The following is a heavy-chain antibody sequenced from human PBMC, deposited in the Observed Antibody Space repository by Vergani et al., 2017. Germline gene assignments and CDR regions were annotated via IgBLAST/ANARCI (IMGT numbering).Heavy chain of an antibody. J-gene: IGHJ4*02. CDR1: GDSINNGNYS. CDR2: VYYNGST. V-gene: IGHV4-39*01. CDR3: VCRATRPPRCFDC. Sequence: QLQLQESGPGLVKPSETLSLTCIVSGDSINNGNYSWGWIRQPPGEGLEWIGSVYYNGSTYYNQSLKSLVTTSVDASKNQFSLKLTSVTAADTAVHRCVCRATRPPRCFDCWGQGTLVIVSS. D-gene: IGHD1-14*01.